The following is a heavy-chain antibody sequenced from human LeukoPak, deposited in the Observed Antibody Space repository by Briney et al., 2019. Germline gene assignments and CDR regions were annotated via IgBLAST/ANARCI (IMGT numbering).Heavy chain of an antibody. Sequence: QAGGSLRLSCAASGFTFSSYAMSWVRQAPGKGLEWVSAISGSGGSTYYADSVKGRFTISRDNTKNTMYLQMNSLRDEDTAVCDCAKAYLEAPVYYYDSSGYYNRAFDIWGQGTMVTV. CDR3: AKAYLEAPVYYYDSSGYYNRAFDI. V-gene: IGHV3-23*01. J-gene: IGHJ3*02. CDR1: GFTFSSYA. D-gene: IGHD3-22*01. CDR2: ISGSGGST.